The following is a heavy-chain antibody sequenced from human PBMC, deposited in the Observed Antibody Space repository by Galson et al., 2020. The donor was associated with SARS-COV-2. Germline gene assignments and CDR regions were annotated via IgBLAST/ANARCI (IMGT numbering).Heavy chain of an antibody. CDR1: GFTFSSYA. Sequence: GGSLRLSCAASGFTFSSYAMHWVRQAPGKGLEWVAVISYDGSNKYYADSVKGRFTISRDNSKNTLYLQMNSLRAEDTAVYYCAREIAAAGGGVDYWGRGTLVTVSS. CDR3: AREIAAAGGGVDY. V-gene: IGHV3-30*04. J-gene: IGHJ4*02. D-gene: IGHD6-13*01. CDR2: ISYDGSNK.